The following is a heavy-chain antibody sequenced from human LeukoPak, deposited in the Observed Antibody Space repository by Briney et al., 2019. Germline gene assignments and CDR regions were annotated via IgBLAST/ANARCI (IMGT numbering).Heavy chain of an antibody. CDR3: AREGDILTGYTSPFDY. V-gene: IGHV3-7*01. Sequence: PGGSLRLSCAASGFTFSSYWMSWVRQAPGKGLEWVANIKQDGSEKYYVYVVNGRFTICRDNEKNSLYLQMNSLREEDTAVYYCAREGDILTGYTSPFDYWGQGTLVTVSS. CDR1: GFTFSSYW. D-gene: IGHD3-9*01. CDR2: IKQDGSEK. J-gene: IGHJ4*02.